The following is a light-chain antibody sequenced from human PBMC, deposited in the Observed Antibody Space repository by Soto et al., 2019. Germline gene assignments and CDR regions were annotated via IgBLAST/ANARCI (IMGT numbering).Light chain of an antibody. V-gene: IGKV1-39*01. Sequence: DIQMTPSPSSLSASVGDRVTITCRASQSISYYLNWYQQKPGKAPKLLSYGASSLQSGVPSRFSGSGSGTDFTLTISSLQPEDFASYYCQQSYSTPPTFGGGTKVEI. CDR1: QSISYY. CDR2: GAS. J-gene: IGKJ4*01. CDR3: QQSYSTPPT.